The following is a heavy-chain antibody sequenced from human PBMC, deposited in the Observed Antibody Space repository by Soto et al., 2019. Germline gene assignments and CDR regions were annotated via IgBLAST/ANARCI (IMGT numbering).Heavy chain of an antibody. D-gene: IGHD2-15*01. V-gene: IGHV3-9*01. J-gene: IGHJ3*02. CDR1: GFTFDDYA. Sequence: GGSLRLSCAASGFTFDDYAMHWVRQAPGKGLEWVSGISWNSGSIGYVDSVKGRFTISRDNAKNSLYLQMNSLRAEDTALYYCAKDMDSFYCSGGSCYSDDAFDIWGQGTMVTVSS. CDR2: ISWNSGSI. CDR3: AKDMDSFYCSGGSCYSDDAFDI.